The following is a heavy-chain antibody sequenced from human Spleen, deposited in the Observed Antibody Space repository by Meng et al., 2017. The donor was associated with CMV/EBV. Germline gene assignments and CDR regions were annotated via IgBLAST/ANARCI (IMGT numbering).Heavy chain of an antibody. CDR1: GYTFSGYY. CDR2: ISPNSGGT. V-gene: IGHV1-2*02. D-gene: IGHD2-15*01. CDR3: ARGVGNTFDY. J-gene: IGHJ4*02. Sequence: ASVKVSCKASGYTFSGYYMHWVRQAPGQGLDWMGWISPNSGGTNYAQRFQGRVTMTRDTATGTGHMHLMTVKSDDTAVYYCARGVGNTFDYWGQGTPVTVSS.